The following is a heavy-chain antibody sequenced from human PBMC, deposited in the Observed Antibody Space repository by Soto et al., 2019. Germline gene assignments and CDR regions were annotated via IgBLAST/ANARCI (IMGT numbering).Heavy chain of an antibody. CDR2: ISGSGGST. D-gene: IGHD3-22*01. J-gene: IGHJ4*02. CDR1: GFTFSSYA. CDR3: AKEGYYDSSGPYY. Sequence: GGTLRLSCAASGFTFSSYAMSWVRQAPGKGLEWVSAISGSGGSTYYAESVKGRFTISRENSKNTLYLQMNSLRAEDTAVYYCAKEGYYDSSGPYYWGQGTLVTVSS. V-gene: IGHV3-23*01.